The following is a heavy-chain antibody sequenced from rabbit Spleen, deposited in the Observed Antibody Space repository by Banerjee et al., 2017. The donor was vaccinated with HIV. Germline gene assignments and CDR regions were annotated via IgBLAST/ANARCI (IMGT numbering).Heavy chain of an antibody. Sequence: QEQLEESGGGLVKPGASLTLTCTASGFSFSSGYYMYWVRQAPGKGLEWIGCIGTGSGSTGYASWAKGRFTISKASSTTVTLQMTSLTAADTATYFCARDLDDVIGWNFGLWGPGPLVTVS. CDR1: GFSFSSGYY. D-gene: IGHD1-1*01. CDR2: IGTGSGST. J-gene: IGHJ4*01. CDR3: ARDLDDVIGWNFGL. V-gene: IGHV1S45*01.